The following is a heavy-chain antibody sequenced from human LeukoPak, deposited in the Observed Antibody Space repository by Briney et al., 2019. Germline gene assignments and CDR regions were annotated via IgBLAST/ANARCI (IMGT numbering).Heavy chain of an antibody. CDR2: ISGSGGSP. CDR3: AKDATPYY. J-gene: IGHJ4*02. Sequence: GGSLRLSCVASGFTFSSFGMTWVRQAPGKGLEWVSCISGSGGSPYYADSVKGRFTISRDNSKNTLYLQMNSLRADDTAVYYCAKDATPYYWGQGTLVTVSS. D-gene: IGHD5-12*01. V-gene: IGHV3-23*01. CDR1: GFTFSSFG.